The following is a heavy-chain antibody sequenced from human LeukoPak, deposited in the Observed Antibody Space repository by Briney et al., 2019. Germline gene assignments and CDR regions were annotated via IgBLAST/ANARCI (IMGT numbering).Heavy chain of an antibody. V-gene: IGHV1-69*13. D-gene: IGHD2-15*01. CDR1: GGTFSSYA. Sequence: SVKASCKASGGTFSSYAISWVRQAPGQGLEWMGGIIPIFGTANYAQKFQGRVTITADESTSTAYMELSSLRSEDTAVYYCASADRTQDGAFDIWGQGTMVTVSS. CDR3: ASADRTQDGAFDI. CDR2: IIPIFGTA. J-gene: IGHJ3*02.